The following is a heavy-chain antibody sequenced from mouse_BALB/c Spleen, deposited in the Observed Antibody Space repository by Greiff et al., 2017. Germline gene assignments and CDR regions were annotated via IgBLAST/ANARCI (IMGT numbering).Heavy chain of an antibody. CDR2: IYPGGGYT. V-gene: IGHV1-63*02. D-gene: IGHD2-14*01. Sequence: QVQLQQSGAELVRPGTSVKISCKASGYTFTNYWLGWVKQRPGHGLEWIGDIYPGGGYTNYNEKFKGKATLTADTSSSTAYMQLSSLTSEDSAVYFCAYRYDGDYFDYWGQGTTLTVSS. CDR1: GYTFTNYW. J-gene: IGHJ2*01. CDR3: AYRYDGDYFDY.